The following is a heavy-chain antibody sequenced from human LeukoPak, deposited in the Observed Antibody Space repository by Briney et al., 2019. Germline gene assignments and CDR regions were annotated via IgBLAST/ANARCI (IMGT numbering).Heavy chain of an antibody. CDR2: TNKDGSEK. CDR1: GFTFRNYG. CDR3: VRDGNDGLNDWEY. D-gene: IGHD1-1*01. Sequence: GRSLRLSCAASGFTFRNYGMHWVRQAPGKGLEWVANTNKDGSEKWYVDSVKGRFTISRDNAKNSLYLQMNSLKAGDTALYYCVRDGNDGLNDWEYWGQGALVTVSS. J-gene: IGHJ1*01. V-gene: IGHV3-7*03.